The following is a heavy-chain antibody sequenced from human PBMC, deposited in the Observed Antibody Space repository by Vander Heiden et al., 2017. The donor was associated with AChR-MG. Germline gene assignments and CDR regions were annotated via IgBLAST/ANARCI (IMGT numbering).Heavy chain of an antibody. CDR2: IVVGSGNT. CDR3: AAVSLGPDYIKRGYFDY. CDR1: GFTFTTSA. D-gene: IGHD5-12*01. V-gene: IGHV1-58*01. Sequence: QLQLVQSGPEVKKPGTSVKVSCKASGFTFTTSAVQWVRQARRQRREWIGWIVVGSGNTNYAQKFQERVTITRDMSTSTAYMELSSLRSEDTAVYYCAAVSLGPDYIKRGYFDYWGQGTLVTVSS. J-gene: IGHJ4*02.